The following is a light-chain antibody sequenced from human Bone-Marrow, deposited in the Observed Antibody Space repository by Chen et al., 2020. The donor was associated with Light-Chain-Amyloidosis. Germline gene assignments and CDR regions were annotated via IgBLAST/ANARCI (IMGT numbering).Light chain of an antibody. V-gene: IGLV2-14*01. Sequence: QSALTQPASVSGSPGQSITISRCGISSDVGNYNHVSWYQQHPGKDPKLLIYEVSNRPSGLSSRFSGSKSGNTASLTISGLQAEDEAFYYCTSYTGTWVFGGGTKLTVL. CDR3: TSYTGTWV. CDR1: SSDVGNYNH. J-gene: IGLJ3*02. CDR2: EVS.